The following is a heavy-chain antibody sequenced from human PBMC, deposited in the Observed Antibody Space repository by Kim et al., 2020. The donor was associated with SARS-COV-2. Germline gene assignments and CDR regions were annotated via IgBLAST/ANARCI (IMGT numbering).Heavy chain of an antibody. Sequence: TYAQKVQGGLTMTRDTSTNTVYMELSGLRSEDTAMYYCARETNSPDYWGQGTLVTVSS. V-gene: IGHV1-46*01. CDR3: ARETNSPDY. D-gene: IGHD5-18*01. J-gene: IGHJ4*02.